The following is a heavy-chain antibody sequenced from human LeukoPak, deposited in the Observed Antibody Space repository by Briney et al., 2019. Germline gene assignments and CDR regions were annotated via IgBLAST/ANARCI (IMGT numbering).Heavy chain of an antibody. D-gene: IGHD1-7*01. CDR2: IKLDGSEK. J-gene: IGHJ4*02. Sequence: GGSLRLSCAPSGFTFSSYAMHWVRQAPGKGLEWVTNIKLDGSEKYYVDSVKGRFTISRDNAKNSLYLQMNSLRAEDTAVYYCARDFVGTTSLWDDWGQGTLVTVSS. CDR1: GFTFSSYA. V-gene: IGHV3-7*01. CDR3: ARDFVGTTSLWDD.